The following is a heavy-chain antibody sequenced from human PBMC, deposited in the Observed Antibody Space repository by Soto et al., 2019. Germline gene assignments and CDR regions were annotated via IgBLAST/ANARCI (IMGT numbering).Heavy chain of an antibody. CDR2: ISAYNGNT. J-gene: IGHJ6*02. CDR3: AREDSSGWFEAYGMDV. D-gene: IGHD6-19*01. V-gene: IGHV1-18*01. Sequence: QVQLVQSGAEVKKPGASVKVSCKASGYTFTSYGISWVRQAPGQGLEWMGRISAYNGNTNYAQKLQGRVTMTTDTSTSTAYMELRRLRSDDTAVYYCAREDSSGWFEAYGMDVWGQGTTVTVSS. CDR1: GYTFTSYG.